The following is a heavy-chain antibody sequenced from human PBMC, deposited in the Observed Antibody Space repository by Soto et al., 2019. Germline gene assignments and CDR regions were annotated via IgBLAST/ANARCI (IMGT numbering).Heavy chain of an antibody. CDR3: ARSNLYGSGSYALDV. Sequence: SETLSLTCTVSGGSVSSGSYYWSWIRQPPGKGLERIGYIHYSGSTNYNPSLKSRDTISVDTSKNQFSLKLSSVTAADTAVYYFARSNLYGSGSYALDVWGKGTTVTVSS. CDR1: GGSVSSGSYY. J-gene: IGHJ6*04. D-gene: IGHD3-10*01. CDR2: IHYSGST. V-gene: IGHV4-61*01.